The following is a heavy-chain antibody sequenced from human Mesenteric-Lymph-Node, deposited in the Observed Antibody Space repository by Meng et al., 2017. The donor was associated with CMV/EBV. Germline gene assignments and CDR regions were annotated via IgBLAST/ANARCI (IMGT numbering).Heavy chain of an antibody. Sequence: GESLKISCAASEFTFSSYGMHWVRQAPGKGLEWVAFIREDGSDKYYADSVKGRFIVSRDNSKNTLYVQMNSLRAEDTAVYYCAKVGRPYYDLSLKYFDYWGQGTLVTVSS. CDR3: AKVGRPYYDLSLKYFDY. D-gene: IGHD3-3*01. CDR1: EFTFSSYG. CDR2: IREDGSDK. J-gene: IGHJ4*02. V-gene: IGHV3-30*02.